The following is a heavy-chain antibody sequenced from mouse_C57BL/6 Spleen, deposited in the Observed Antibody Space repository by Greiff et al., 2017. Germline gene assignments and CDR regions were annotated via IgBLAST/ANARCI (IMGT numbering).Heavy chain of an antibody. Sequence: VQLQQSGAELVRPGTSVKMSCKASGYTFTNYWIGWAKQRPGHGLEWIGDIYPGGGYTNYNEKFKGKATLTADKSSSTAYMQFSSLTSEDSAIYYCARREYGEYYYAMDYWGQGTSVTVSS. CDR2: IYPGGGYT. J-gene: IGHJ4*01. V-gene: IGHV1-63*01. CDR3: ARREYGEYYYAMDY. D-gene: IGHD2-10*02. CDR1: GYTFTNYW.